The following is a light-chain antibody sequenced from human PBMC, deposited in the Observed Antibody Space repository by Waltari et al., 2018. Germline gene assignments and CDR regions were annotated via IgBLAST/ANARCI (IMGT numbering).Light chain of an antibody. CDR2: SNE. V-gene: IGLV1-44*01. CDR3: AAWDDSLTYV. CDR1: TSDIGGNT. J-gene: IGLJ1*01. Sequence: QSVLTQPPSASGTPGQRVTISCSGSTSDIGGNTVVWYQQLPGTAPKLLIHSNEPRPSGVPDRFSCFKAGTSASLAISGLQSEDEGEYFCAAWDDSLTYVFGTGTKVTVL.